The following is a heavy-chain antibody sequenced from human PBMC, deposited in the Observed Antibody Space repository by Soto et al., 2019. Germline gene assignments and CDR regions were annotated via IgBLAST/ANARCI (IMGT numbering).Heavy chain of an antibody. D-gene: IGHD1-7*01. CDR3: TRDNWNFRGGDC. CDR1: GFTFSSYG. CDR2: IWYDGSNK. V-gene: IGHV3-33*01. J-gene: IGHJ4*02. Sequence: QVQLVESGGGVVQPGRSLRLSCAASGFTFSSYGMHWVRQAPGKGLEWVAVIWYDGSNKYYADSVKGRFTISRDNSKNTLYLQMTRLIAAYTAVYYCTRDNWNFRGGDCWGRGTLVTVSP.